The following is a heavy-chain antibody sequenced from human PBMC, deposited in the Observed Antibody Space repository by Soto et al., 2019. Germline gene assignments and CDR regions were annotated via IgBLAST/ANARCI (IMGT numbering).Heavy chain of an antibody. CDR2: VNHSGST. CDR1: GESFSGYH. D-gene: IGHD5-12*01. V-gene: IGHV4-34*01. Sequence: QVQLQQWGAGLLKPSETLSLTCAVYGESFSGYHWSWIRQPPGKGLEWIGEVNHSGSTNYNPSLKSRVTISEDTSKNQFSLKLSSVTAADTAVYYCARRFSGYDFDYWGQGTLVTVSS. CDR3: ARRFSGYDFDY. J-gene: IGHJ4*02.